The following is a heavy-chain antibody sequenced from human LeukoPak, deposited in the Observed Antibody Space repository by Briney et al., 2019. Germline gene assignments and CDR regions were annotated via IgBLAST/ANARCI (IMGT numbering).Heavy chain of an antibody. CDR3: GRGDVVGKQDYYFDY. D-gene: IGHD2-2*01. J-gene: IGHJ4*02. CDR2: ISSSGSTI. V-gene: IGHV3-48*03. CDR1: EFTFSSYE. Sequence: GGSLRLSCAASEFTFSSYEMNWVRQAPGKGLEWVSYISSSGSTIYYADSVKGRFTISRDNAKNSLYLQMNSLRAEDTAVYYWGRGDVVGKQDYYFDYWGQGTLVTASS.